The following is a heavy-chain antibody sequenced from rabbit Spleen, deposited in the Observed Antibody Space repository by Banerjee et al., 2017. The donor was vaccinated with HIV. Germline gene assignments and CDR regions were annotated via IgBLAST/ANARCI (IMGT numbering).Heavy chain of an antibody. V-gene: IGHV1S45*01. CDR2: IYTGNTKT. CDR1: GFSFSNKAV. J-gene: IGHJ4*01. Sequence: QEQLVESGGGLVKPEGSLKLSCTASGFSFSNKAVMCWVRQAPGKGLEWIGCIYTGNTKTYYASWAKGRFTISKTSNTVDLKMTSLTAADTATYFCARDSGSGHYIDVLFNLWGPGTLVTVS. CDR3: ARDSGSGHYIDVLFNL. D-gene: IGHD1-1*01.